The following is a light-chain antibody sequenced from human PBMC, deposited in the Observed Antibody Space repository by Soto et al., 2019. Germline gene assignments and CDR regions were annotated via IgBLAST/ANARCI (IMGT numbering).Light chain of an antibody. Sequence: EIVLTQSPATLSLSPGERATLSCRASQSVSSYLAWYQQKPGQAPRLLIYDASNRATGIPARFIGSGSGTDFTRTISSLEPEDFAVYYCKQRSNWSPITFGGGTKVEIK. CDR3: KQRSNWSPIT. V-gene: IGKV3-11*01. CDR2: DAS. J-gene: IGKJ4*02. CDR1: QSVSSY.